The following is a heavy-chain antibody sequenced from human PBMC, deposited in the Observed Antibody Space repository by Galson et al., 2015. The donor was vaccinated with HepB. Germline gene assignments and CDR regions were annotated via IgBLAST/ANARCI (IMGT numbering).Heavy chain of an antibody. D-gene: IGHD6-19*01. Sequence: PALVKPTQTLTLTCTFSGFSLTTSGVRVDWIRQPPGKALEWVARIDWDDEKFYTPSLKTRLTISKDTSKNQVVLKMTNMDPVDTATYYCARIRGWGDAFDMRGQRTKVTVFS. CDR1: GFSLTTSGVR. J-gene: IGHJ3*02. CDR2: IDWDDEK. V-gene: IGHV2-70*04. CDR3: ARIRGWGDAFDM.